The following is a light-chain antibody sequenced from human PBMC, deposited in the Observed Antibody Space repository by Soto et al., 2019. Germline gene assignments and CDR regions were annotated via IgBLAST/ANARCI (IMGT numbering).Light chain of an antibody. CDR2: EVD. Sequence: QSALTQPASVSGSPGQSITISCTGTSSDVGTYNYVSWYQQYPGKAPKLMIYEVDNRPSGVSNRFSGSKSGNTAPLTISGLQADDEADYYCSSFTSGNTWVFGGGTKLTVL. J-gene: IGLJ3*02. V-gene: IGLV2-14*01. CDR3: SSFTSGNTWV. CDR1: SSDVGTYNY.